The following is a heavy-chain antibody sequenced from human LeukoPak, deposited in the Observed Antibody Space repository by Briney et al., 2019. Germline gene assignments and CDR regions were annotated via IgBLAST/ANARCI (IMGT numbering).Heavy chain of an antibody. D-gene: IGHD1-26*01. CDR3: ARSAGGYYPYFDY. CDR1: GFTFSDYG. Sequence: PGGSLRLSCAASGFTFSDYGMHWVRQAPGKGLERVAFIQYDGSNQFYADSVKGRFTISRDNGKNTLYLQMNSLGAEDTAVYYCARSAGGYYPYFDYWGQGTLVTVSS. J-gene: IGHJ4*02. V-gene: IGHV3-30*02. CDR2: IQYDGSNQ.